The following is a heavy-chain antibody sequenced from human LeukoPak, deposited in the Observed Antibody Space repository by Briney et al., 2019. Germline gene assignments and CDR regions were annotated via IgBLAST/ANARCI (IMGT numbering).Heavy chain of an antibody. D-gene: IGHD3-3*01. J-gene: IGHJ4*02. V-gene: IGHV3-23*01. Sequence: GGSLRLSCTASGFTFSSYAMSWVRLAPGKGLEWVSAISGSGGSTNYADSVKGRFTISRDNSKNTLYLQMNSLRDEDTAVYYCAKDSKVFFWSGYYPYWGQGTLVTVSS. CDR2: ISGSGGST. CDR3: AKDSKVFFWSGYYPY. CDR1: GFTFSSYA.